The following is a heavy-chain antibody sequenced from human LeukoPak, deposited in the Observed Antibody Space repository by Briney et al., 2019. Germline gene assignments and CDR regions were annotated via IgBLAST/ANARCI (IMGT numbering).Heavy chain of an antibody. CDR3: ASNYDSSGYFHYFDY. J-gene: IGHJ4*02. D-gene: IGHD3-22*01. CDR2: ISSSSSYI. V-gene: IGHV3-21*01. Sequence: QTGGSLRLSCAASGFTFSSYSMNWVRQAPGKGLEWVSSISSSSSYIYYADSVKGRFTISRDNAKNSLYLQMNSLRAEDTAVYYCASNYDSSGYFHYFDYWGQGTLVTVSS. CDR1: GFTFSSYS.